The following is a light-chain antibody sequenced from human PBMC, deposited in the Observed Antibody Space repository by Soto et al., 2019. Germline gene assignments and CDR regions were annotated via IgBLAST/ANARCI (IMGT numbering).Light chain of an antibody. CDR2: AAS. CDR1: QSINSN. J-gene: IGKJ4*01. V-gene: IGKV3-15*01. Sequence: EIVMTQSRATLSVSPGDRATLSCRASQSINSNLAWYQQQPGQAPRLLIYAASTRATAVPDRFSGSGSGTEFTLTISSLQSEDFAVYYCQQYNRWPLTFGGGTKVDIK. CDR3: QQYNRWPLT.